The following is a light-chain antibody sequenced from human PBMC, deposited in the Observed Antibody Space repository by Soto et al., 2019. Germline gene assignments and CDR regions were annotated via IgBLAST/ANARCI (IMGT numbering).Light chain of an antibody. CDR2: DAS. CDR1: QSISSW. CDR3: QQGYSRPFT. V-gene: IGKV1-5*01. Sequence: DIQMTQSPSTLSASVGDRVTITCRASQSISSWLAWYQQKPGKAPKLLIYDASSLESGVPSRFSGSGSGTEFTLTISSLQPDDFATYYCQQGYSRPFTFGPGATVDVK. J-gene: IGKJ3*01.